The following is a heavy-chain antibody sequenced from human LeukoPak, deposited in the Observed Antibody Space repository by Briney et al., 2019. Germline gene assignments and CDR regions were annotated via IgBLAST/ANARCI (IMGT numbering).Heavy chain of an antibody. Sequence: SVKVSCKASGGTFSSYAISWVRQAPGQGLEWMGGIIPIFGTANYAQKFQGSVTITADESTSTAYMELSSLRSEDTAVYYCARSGEVVPAARPTRPYYYGMDVWGKGTTVTVSS. CDR3: ARSGEVVPAARPTRPYYYGMDV. CDR2: IIPIFGTA. V-gene: IGHV1-69*13. CDR1: GGTFSSYA. J-gene: IGHJ6*04. D-gene: IGHD2-2*01.